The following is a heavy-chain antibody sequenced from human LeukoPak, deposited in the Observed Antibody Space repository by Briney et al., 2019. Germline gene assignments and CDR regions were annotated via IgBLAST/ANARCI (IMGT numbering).Heavy chain of an antibody. Sequence: GGSLRLSCAASGFTFSNYAMHWVRQAPGKGLEWVAFLRYDGTDEDYGDSVKGRFTISRDNSKGTVYLQMNSLRPEDTAVYYCAKDDAWLQYGNWGRGTLVTVSS. J-gene: IGHJ4*02. CDR2: LRYDGTDE. D-gene: IGHD5-24*01. V-gene: IGHV3-30*02. CDR3: AKDDAWLQYGN. CDR1: GFTFSNYA.